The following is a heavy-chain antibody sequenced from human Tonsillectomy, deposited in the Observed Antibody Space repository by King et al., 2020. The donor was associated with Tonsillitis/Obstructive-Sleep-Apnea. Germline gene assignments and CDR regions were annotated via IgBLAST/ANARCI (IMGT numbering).Heavy chain of an antibody. CDR3: VKDRDPITMILVAKPLQH. D-gene: IGHD3-22*01. CDR1: GFTFSSYA. J-gene: IGHJ1*01. V-gene: IGHV3-23*04. Sequence: VQLVESGGGLVQPGGSLRLSCAASGFTFSSYAMRWVRQAPGKGLEWVSVISGSGGSTYYADSVKGRFTISRDNSKNTLYLQMNSLRAEETAVYYCVKDRDPITMILVAKPLQHWGQGTLVTVSS. CDR2: ISGSGGST.